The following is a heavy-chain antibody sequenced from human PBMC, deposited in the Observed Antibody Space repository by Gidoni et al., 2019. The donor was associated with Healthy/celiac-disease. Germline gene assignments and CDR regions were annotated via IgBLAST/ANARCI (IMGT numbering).Heavy chain of an antibody. Sequence: EVQLVESGGGLVLPGGSLRPPCAASGSTFSSYSMNWVRQAPGQGLAWVSYISSSSSTIYYADYVKGRFTISRDNGKNSQYLQMNSLRDEDTAVYYCARDLGVSGGFDYWGQGTLVTVSS. CDR2: ISSSSSTI. CDR1: GSTFSSYS. J-gene: IGHJ4*02. D-gene: IGHD1-26*01. CDR3: ARDLGVSGGFDY. V-gene: IGHV3-48*02.